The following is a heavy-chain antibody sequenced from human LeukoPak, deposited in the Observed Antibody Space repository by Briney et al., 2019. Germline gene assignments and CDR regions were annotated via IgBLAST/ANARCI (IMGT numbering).Heavy chain of an antibody. CDR2: ISGSGGST. CDR1: GFTFSSYA. J-gene: IGHJ4*02. D-gene: IGHD3-10*01. V-gene: IGHV3-23*01. CDR3: ARDHYYGSGSRGVLDY. Sequence: GGSLRLSCAASGFTFSSYAMSWVRQAPGKGLEWVSAISGSGGSTYYADSVKGRFTISRDNSKNTLYLQMNSLRAEDTAVYYCARDHYYGSGSRGVLDYWGQGTLVTVSS.